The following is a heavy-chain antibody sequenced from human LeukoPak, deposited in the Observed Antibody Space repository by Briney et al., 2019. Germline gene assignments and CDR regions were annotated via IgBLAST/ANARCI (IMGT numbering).Heavy chain of an antibody. V-gene: IGHV3-30*02. CDR3: AKARSYYDSSGYDY. Sequence: GGSLRLSCAASGFTFSSYGIHWVRQAPGKGLEWVAFIRYDGSNKYYADSVKGRFTISRDNSKYTLYLQMNSLRAEDTAVYYCAKARSYYDSSGYDYWGQGTLVTVSS. CDR2: IRYDGSNK. D-gene: IGHD3-22*01. CDR1: GFTFSSYG. J-gene: IGHJ4*02.